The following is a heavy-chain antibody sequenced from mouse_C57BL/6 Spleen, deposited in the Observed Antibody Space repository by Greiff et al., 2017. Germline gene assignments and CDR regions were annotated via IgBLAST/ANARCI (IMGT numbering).Heavy chain of an antibody. D-gene: IGHD2-2*01. Sequence: QVHVKQPGAELVKPGASVKMSCKASGYTFTSYWITWVKQRPGQGLEWIGDIYPGSGSTNYNEKFKSKATLTVDTSSSTAYMQLSSLTSEDSAVYYCARWDGYGHYYAMDYWGQGTSVTVSS. V-gene: IGHV1-55*01. CDR1: GYTFTSYW. CDR2: IYPGSGST. J-gene: IGHJ4*01. CDR3: ARWDGYGHYYAMDY.